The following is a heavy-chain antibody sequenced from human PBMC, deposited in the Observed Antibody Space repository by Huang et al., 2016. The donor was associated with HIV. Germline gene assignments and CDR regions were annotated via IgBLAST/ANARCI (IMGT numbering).Heavy chain of an antibody. CDR1: GFNFKNYW. CDR3: ATKLQIGVVPTDMGYDAFDM. Sequence: DEHLVESGGGLVQPGGSVTITCEVSGFNFKNYWLNWVRQAPGKGRERVANRRGDGSEKNYMDSVKGRFTIYRDNAKNLLYLQMKSRRAEDTSVYYCATKLQIGVVPTDMGYDAFDMWGQGTMVTVSS. J-gene: IGHJ3*02. V-gene: IGHV3-7*01. CDR2: RRGDGSEK. D-gene: IGHD2-2*01.